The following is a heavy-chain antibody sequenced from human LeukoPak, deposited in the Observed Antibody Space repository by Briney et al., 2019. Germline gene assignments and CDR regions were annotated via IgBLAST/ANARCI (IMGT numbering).Heavy chain of an antibody. V-gene: IGHV3-23*01. CDR3: VKDRYCPEVTCFGGGFEY. Sequence: GGSLRLSCAVSGLNFKFFAMSWVRQAPGKGLEWVSGISGRGDSADYADSVKGRFTISRDNSKNTLYLRLNSLRVEDTATYYCVKDRYCPEVTCFGGGFEYWGQGTLVVVSS. CDR1: GLNFKFFA. CDR2: ISGRGDSA. J-gene: IGHJ4*02. D-gene: IGHD2-8*02.